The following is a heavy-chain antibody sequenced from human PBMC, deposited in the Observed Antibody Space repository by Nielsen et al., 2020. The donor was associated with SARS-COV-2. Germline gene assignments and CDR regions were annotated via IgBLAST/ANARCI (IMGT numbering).Heavy chain of an antibody. V-gene: IGHV3-74*01. Sequence: GGSLRLSCAASGFTFSSYWMHWVRQAPGKGLVWVSRINSDGSSTSYADSVKGRFTISRDNAKNTLYLQMNSLRAEDTAVYYCAKDISDYGVYYYYGMDVWGQGTTVTVSS. D-gene: IGHD4-17*01. CDR2: INSDGSST. CDR3: AKDISDYGVYYYYGMDV. CDR1: GFTFSSYW. J-gene: IGHJ6*02.